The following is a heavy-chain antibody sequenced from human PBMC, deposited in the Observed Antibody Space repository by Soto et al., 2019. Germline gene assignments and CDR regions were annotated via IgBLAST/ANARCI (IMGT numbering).Heavy chain of an antibody. CDR3: GKEGDYDSSVRY. J-gene: IGHJ4*02. Sequence: LRLSCAASGFTFSSYSMNWVRQAPGKGLEWVSSISSSSSYIYYADSVKGRFTIFRDNSKDTLYVHMNDLRAEDTAMYYCGKEGDYDSSVRYWGLRTL. CDR2: ISSSSSYI. D-gene: IGHD3-22*01. V-gene: IGHV3-21*04. CDR1: GFTFSSYS.